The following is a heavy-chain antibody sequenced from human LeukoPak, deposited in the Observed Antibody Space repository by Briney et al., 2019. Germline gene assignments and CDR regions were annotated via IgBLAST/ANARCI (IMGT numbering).Heavy chain of an antibody. CDR1: GFAFSSYS. D-gene: IGHD1-26*01. Sequence: GXXRLSCAASGFAFSSYSMNWVRRAPGKGLEWVSYISSSSSTIYYTDSVKGRFTISRYNAKNSLYLQMNSLRAEDTAVYYCARARYSGSSLALDAFDIWGQGTMVTVSS. J-gene: IGHJ3*02. CDR3: ARARYSGSSLALDAFDI. V-gene: IGHV3-48*01. CDR2: ISSSSSTI.